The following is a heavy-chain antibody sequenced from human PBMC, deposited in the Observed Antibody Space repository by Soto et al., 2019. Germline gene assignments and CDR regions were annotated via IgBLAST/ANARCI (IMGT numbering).Heavy chain of an antibody. CDR2: IRSSSSTI. D-gene: IGHD3-10*01. CDR1: GFTFSSYS. V-gene: IGHV3-48*01. CDR3: ATAYGSGSYGDFDY. Sequence: GGSLRLSCAASGFTFSSYSMNWVRQAPGKGLEWVSYIRSSSSTIYYADSVKGRFTISRDNAKNSLYLQMNGLRAEDTAVYYCATAYGSGSYGDFDYWGQGTLVTVSS. J-gene: IGHJ4*02.